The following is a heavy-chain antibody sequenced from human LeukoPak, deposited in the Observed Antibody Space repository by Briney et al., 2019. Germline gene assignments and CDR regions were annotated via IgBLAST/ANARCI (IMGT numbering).Heavy chain of an antibody. Sequence: GASVKVSCKASGYTFTSYAMNWVRQAPGQGLEWMGWINTNTGNPTYAQGFTGRFVFSLDTSVSTAYLQISSLKAEDTAVYYCARGSPSWVGATDRLFDYWGQGTLVTVSS. CDR2: INTNTGNP. D-gene: IGHD1-26*01. CDR3: ARGSPSWVGATDRLFDY. CDR1: GYTFTSYA. J-gene: IGHJ4*02. V-gene: IGHV7-4-1*02.